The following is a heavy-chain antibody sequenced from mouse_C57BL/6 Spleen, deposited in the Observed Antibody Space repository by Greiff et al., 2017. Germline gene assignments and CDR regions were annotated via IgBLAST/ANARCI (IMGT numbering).Heavy chain of an antibody. J-gene: IGHJ4*01. CDR3: ARAMGYSNYAMDD. CDR1: GYTFTSYW. Sequence: VQLQQPGAELVRPGTSVKLSCKASGYTFTSYWMHWVKQRPGQGLEWIGVIDPSDSYTNYNQKFKGKATLTVDTSSSTSYMQLSSLTSEDSAVYYCARAMGYSNYAMDDWGQGTSVTVSS. D-gene: IGHD2-5*01. CDR2: IDPSDSYT. V-gene: IGHV1-59*01.